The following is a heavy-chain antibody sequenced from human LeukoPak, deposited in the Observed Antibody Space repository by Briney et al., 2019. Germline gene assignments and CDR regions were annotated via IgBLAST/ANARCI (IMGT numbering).Heavy chain of an antibody. CDR1: GFTFSNHA. J-gene: IGHJ4*02. V-gene: IGHV3-30*02. CDR3: ARGLGGPAPFFFDY. D-gene: IGHD3-16*01. Sequence: GGSLRLSCAASGFTFSNHAMNWVRQAPGKGLEWMTFIRYDGSNEYYAESVKGRFTISRDNSKNTLYLQMNSLRAEDTAVYYCARGLGGPAPFFFDYWGQGTLATVSS. CDR2: IRYDGSNE.